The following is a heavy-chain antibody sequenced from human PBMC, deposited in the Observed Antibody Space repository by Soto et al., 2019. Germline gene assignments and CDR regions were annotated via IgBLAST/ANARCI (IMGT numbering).Heavy chain of an antibody. Sequence: GGSLRLSCAASGFTFSDYYMSWIRQAPGKGLEWVSYISSGGEAIYSADSVKGRITISRDNAKNSLYLQINSLRAEDTAVYYCARGANDYCTGGICYDAFDIWGQGTMVTVSS. V-gene: IGHV3-11*01. CDR1: GFTFSDYY. J-gene: IGHJ3*02. D-gene: IGHD2-15*01. CDR3: ARGANDYCTGGICYDAFDI. CDR2: ISSGGEAI.